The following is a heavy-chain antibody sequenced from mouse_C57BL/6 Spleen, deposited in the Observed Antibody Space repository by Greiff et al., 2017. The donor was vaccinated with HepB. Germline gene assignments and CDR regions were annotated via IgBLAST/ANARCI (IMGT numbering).Heavy chain of an antibody. CDR3: ARKGDYYGSSFDY. D-gene: IGHD1-1*01. J-gene: IGHJ2*01. CDR1: GYTFTSYW. CDR2: IHPNSGST. V-gene: IGHV1-64*01. Sequence: QVQLQQPGAELVKPGASVKLSCKASGYTFTSYWMHWVKQRPGQGLEWIGMIHPNSGSTNYNEKFKSKATLTVDTSSSTAYMQLSSLTSEDSAVYYGARKGDYYGSSFDYWGQGTTLTVSS.